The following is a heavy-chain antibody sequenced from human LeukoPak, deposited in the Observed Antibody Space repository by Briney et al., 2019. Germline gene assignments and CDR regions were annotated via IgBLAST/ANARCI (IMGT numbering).Heavy chain of an antibody. CDR1: GFTFSSYG. CDR3: AKDGSSGWYFGFDY. V-gene: IGHV3-30*18. D-gene: IGHD6-19*01. J-gene: IGHJ4*02. CDR2: ISYDGSNK. Sequence: PGRSLRLSCAASGFTFSSYGMHWVRQAPGKGLEWVAVISYDGSNKYYADSVKGRFTISRDNSKNTLYLQMNSLRAEDTAVYYCAKDGSSGWYFGFDYWGQGTPVTVSS.